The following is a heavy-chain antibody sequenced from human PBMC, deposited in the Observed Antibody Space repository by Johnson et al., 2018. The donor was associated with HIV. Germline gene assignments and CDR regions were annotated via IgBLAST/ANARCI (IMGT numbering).Heavy chain of an antibody. CDR2: ISGGDDDT. J-gene: IGHJ3*02. Sequence: VQLVESGGGLVQPGGSLRLSCAASGFTFSDYAMIWVRQAPGKGLEWVSFISGGDDDTYYADSVKGRFTISRDNSKNTLYLQMNSLRAEDTAVYYCARACRDGYTCDVFDIWGQGTMVTVSS. V-gene: IGHV3-23*04. CDR3: ARACRDGYTCDVFDI. D-gene: IGHD5-24*01. CDR1: GFTFSDYA.